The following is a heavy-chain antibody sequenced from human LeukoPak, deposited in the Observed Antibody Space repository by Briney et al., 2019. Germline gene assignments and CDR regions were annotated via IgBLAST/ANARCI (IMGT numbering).Heavy chain of an antibody. V-gene: IGHV3-23*01. D-gene: IGHD1-1*01. Sequence: GWSLRLSCTATRFTFISLAMTWVRPAPGKGLAWVSTIRNNGDTTYNADSVKGRFTISSDNSKNTLYLELNSLRVEDTATFYCAKGQELDNGVFDSWGQGTMVT. CDR3: AKGQELDNGVFDS. CDR1: RFTFISLA. J-gene: IGHJ4*02. CDR2: IRNNGDTT.